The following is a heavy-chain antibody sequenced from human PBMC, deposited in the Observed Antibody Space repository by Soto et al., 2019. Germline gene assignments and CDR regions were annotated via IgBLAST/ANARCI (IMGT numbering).Heavy chain of an antibody. D-gene: IGHD3-10*01. V-gene: IGHV4-31*03. CDR3: ASVRGGPPSYNWFDP. Sequence: SETLSLTCTVSGGSISSGGYYWSWIRQHPGKGLEWIGYIYYSGSTYYNPSLKSRVTISVDTSKNQFSLKLSSVTAADTAVYYCASVRGGPPSYNWFDPWGQGTLVTVSS. CDR2: IYYSGST. CDR1: GGSISSGGYY. J-gene: IGHJ5*02.